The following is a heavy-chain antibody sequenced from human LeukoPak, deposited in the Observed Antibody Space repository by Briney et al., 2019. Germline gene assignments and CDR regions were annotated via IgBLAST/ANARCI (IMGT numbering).Heavy chain of an antibody. J-gene: IGHJ5*02. CDR3: ATENDAHWFDP. V-gene: IGHV4-39*07. CDR2: IYHSGST. CDR1: GGSISSGGYY. Sequence: ASETLSLTCTVSGGSISSGGYYWSWIRQPPGKGLEWIGSIYHSGSTYYNPSLQSRVTISVDTSKNQFSLKLRSVTAADTAVYYCATENDAHWFDPWGQGTLVTVSS.